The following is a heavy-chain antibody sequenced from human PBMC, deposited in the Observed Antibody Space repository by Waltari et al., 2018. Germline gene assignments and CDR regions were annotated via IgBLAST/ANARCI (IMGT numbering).Heavy chain of an antibody. CDR1: GYSGSSGYY. CDR3: SWGASYSSGWYASFDI. V-gene: IGHV4-38-2*01. Sequence: QVQLQESGPGLVKCGETLSLTWAVSGYSGSSGYYWGWIRQPTGKGLEWIGSIYHSGSTYYNPSLKCLVTISVDTSKNPFSLQLLSVTAADTAVYSCSWGASYSSGWYASFDIWGQGTMVTVSS. D-gene: IGHD6-19*01. CDR2: IYHSGST. J-gene: IGHJ3*02.